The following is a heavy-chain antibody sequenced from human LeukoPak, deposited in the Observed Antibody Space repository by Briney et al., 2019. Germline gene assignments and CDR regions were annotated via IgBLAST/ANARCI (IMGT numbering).Heavy chain of an antibody. CDR1: GLTFGSSW. J-gene: IGHJ6*02. D-gene: IGHD3-16*01. V-gene: IGHV3-7*03. CDR2: INQNGGQS. Sequence: GGSLRLSCAVSGLTFGSSWMDWVRQAPGKGLEWVADINQNGGQSYYVDSVKGRFTLSRDNAKNSLFLQLNSLRAEDTAVYFCARGGGLDVWGQGTTVTVSS. CDR3: ARGGGLDV.